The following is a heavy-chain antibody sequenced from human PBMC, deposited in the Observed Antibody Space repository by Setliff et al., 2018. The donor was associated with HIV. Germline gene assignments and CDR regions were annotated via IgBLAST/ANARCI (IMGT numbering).Heavy chain of an antibody. Sequence: GESLKISCKGSGFRFSTYWIGWVRQMPGKGLEWMGIIYPGDSDTRYSPSFQGQVTISADKSISTAYLQWNSLKASDTAMYYCAGLILEQHLVNSLYFDYWGQGTMVTVSS. CDR1: GFRFSTYW. J-gene: IGHJ4*02. V-gene: IGHV5-51*01. CDR3: AGLILEQHLVNSLYFDY. D-gene: IGHD6-13*01. CDR2: IYPGDSDT.